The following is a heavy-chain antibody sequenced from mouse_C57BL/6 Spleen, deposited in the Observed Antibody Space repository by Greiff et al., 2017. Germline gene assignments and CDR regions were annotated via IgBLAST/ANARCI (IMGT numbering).Heavy chain of an antibody. D-gene: IGHD2-3*01. V-gene: IGHV5-6*01. Sequence: EVMLVESGGDLVKPGGSLKLSCAASGFTFSSYGMSWVRQTPDKRLEWVATISSGGSYTYYPDSVKGRFTISSDNAKNTLYLQMSSLKSEDTAMYYCARNDGYLYFDYWGQGTTLTVSS. CDR3: ARNDGYLYFDY. CDR2: ISSGGSYT. CDR1: GFTFSSYG. J-gene: IGHJ2*01.